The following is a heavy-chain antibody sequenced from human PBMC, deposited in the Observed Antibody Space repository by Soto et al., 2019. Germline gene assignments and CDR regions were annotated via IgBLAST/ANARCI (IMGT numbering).Heavy chain of an antibody. J-gene: IGHJ1*01. V-gene: IGHV3-23*01. Sequence: EVQLLESGGGLVQQGGSLRLSCAASTFIFSNYAMSWVRQAPGEGLEWISAISGSGGTTYYAESVKGRFYISRDNSKNTLYLQLNSLRVEDTAIYYCATISDRGVAAALHLWGQGTLVIVSS. D-gene: IGHD6-13*01. CDR1: TFIFSNYA. CDR3: ATISDRGVAAALHL. CDR2: ISGSGGTT.